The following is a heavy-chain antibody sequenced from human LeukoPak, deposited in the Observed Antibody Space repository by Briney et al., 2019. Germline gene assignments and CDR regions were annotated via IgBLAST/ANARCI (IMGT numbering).Heavy chain of an antibody. CDR1: GGYITTYY. V-gene: IGHV4-59*01. CDR3: ARATFYFYMDV. J-gene: IGHJ6*03. Sequence: SEALSLTCTVAGGYITTYYWTWIRQTPGEGLGWIGYIYYGGNTNYNPSLNSRVTISVDTSKSQISLNLSSVTAADTATYYCARATFYFYMDVWGKGTTVIVSS. CDR2: IYYGGNT.